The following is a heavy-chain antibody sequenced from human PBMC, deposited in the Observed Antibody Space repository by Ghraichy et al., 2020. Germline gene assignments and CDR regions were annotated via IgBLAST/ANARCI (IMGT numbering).Heavy chain of an antibody. CDR3: AKEWLAQGTYYYYGMHV. D-gene: IGHD3-10*01. V-gene: IGHV1-69*10. Sequence: VKVSCEASGDTFSNSAISWVRQAPGQGLEWMGRIIPIITTADYAERFRGRVTITADKSTSTVYLELSSLRSADTAVYYCAKEWLAQGTYYYYGMHVWGHGTTVTVSS. J-gene: IGHJ6*02. CDR2: IIPIITTA. CDR1: GDTFSNSA.